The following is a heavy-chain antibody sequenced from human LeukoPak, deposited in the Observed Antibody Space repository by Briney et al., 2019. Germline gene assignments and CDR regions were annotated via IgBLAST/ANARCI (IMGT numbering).Heavy chain of an antibody. CDR3: ARAGELRYMDV. CDR2: IKGIGPTT. J-gene: IGHJ6*03. V-gene: IGHV3-11*04. D-gene: IGHD3-16*01. Sequence: GGSLRLSCAASGFTFSDYYMSWIRQAPGKGLEWVSTIKGIGPTTYYADPLKGRFTISRDNAKNSLFLQMSSLRADDTAIYYCARAGELRYMDVWGKGTAVTVSS. CDR1: GFTFSDYY.